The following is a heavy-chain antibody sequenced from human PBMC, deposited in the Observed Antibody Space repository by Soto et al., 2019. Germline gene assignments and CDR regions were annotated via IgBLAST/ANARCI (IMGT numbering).Heavy chain of an antibody. CDR3: ARHIAVPRTRGFDY. Sequence: SETLSLSCAVSGGSITTNWGSWVRQPPGKGLEWIGEIYHSGTTNYNPSLRGRVTISVDKSNNQFSLNLNSVTAADSAIYYCARHIAVPRTRGFDYLGQGNLVTGSS. D-gene: IGHD6-19*01. J-gene: IGHJ4*02. CDR1: GGSITTNW. V-gene: IGHV4-4*02. CDR2: IYHSGTT.